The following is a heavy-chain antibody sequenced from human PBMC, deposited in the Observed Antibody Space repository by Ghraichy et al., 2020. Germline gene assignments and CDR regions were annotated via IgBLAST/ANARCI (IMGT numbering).Heavy chain of an antibody. Sequence: GESLNISCAASGFTFSSYWMSWVRQAPGKGLEWVANIKQDGSEKYYVDSVKGRFTISRDNAKNSLYLQMNSLRAEDTAVYYCARVGVRGVIITRYYYYYGMDVWGQGTTVTVSS. CDR3: ARVGVRGVIITRYYYYYGMDV. V-gene: IGHV3-7*01. D-gene: IGHD3-10*01. CDR2: IKQDGSEK. J-gene: IGHJ6*02. CDR1: GFTFSSYW.